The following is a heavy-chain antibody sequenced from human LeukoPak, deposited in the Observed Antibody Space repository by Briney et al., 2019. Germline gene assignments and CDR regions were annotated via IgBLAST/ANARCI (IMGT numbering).Heavy chain of an antibody. D-gene: IGHD3-10*01. CDR2: IFTGGDNT. V-gene: IGHV3-74*01. CDR1: GFTFSSFW. CDR3: AREAITMVRGAKVKYFDY. J-gene: IGHJ4*02. Sequence: GGSLRLSCAASGFTFSSFWMHWVRQAPGKGLEWVSRIFTGGDNTTYADSVKGRFTISRDNAKNSLYLQMNSLRAEDTAVYYCAREAITMVRGAKVKYFDYWGQGTLVTVSS.